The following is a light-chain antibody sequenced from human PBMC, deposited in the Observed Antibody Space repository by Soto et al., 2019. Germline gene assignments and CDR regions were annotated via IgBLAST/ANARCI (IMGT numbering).Light chain of an antibody. V-gene: IGKV2-30*02. CDR3: MQGTHWPRT. CDR1: ESLVHSVGNTY. CDR2: RVS. J-gene: IGKJ1*01. Sequence: DVGMTQSPLSLPVALEQPASISCRSSESLVHSVGNTYLNRFQQRPGQSPRRVIYRVSNRDSGAPDRFSGSGSGTDLTLKISRVEAEDVGFYYCMQGTHWPRTFGQGTKVEIK.